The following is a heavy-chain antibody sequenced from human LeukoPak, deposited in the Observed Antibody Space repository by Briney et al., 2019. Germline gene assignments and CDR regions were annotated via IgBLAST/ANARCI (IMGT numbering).Heavy chain of an antibody. V-gene: IGHV3-33*01. D-gene: IGHD2-15*01. CDR2: IWYDGSNR. Sequence: GGALRLSCAASGVTFRNYGMRWVRQAPGKGLEWVGVIWYDGSNRYYADSVKGRFTISRDSSKNTLSLEMNSLRAEDTAVYYCARAGVAVYTMDVWGKGATVTVSS. J-gene: IGHJ6*04. CDR1: GVTFRNYG. CDR3: ARAGVAVYTMDV.